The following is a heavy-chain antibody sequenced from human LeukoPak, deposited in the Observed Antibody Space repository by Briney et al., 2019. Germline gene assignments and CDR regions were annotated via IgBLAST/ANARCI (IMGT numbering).Heavy chain of an antibody. CDR1: GFTFSNNC. CDR2: INKDGINT. Sequence: GGSLRLSCVASGFTFSNNCMAGVRQAPGKGPELVANINKDGINTGYVDSVKGRFTISRDNSRNSLYLQLNSLRAEATAMYYCAKYLSRAFDYWGQGSLITVSS. V-gene: IGHV3-7*01. CDR3: AKYLSRAFDY. J-gene: IGHJ4*02. D-gene: IGHD2/OR15-2a*01.